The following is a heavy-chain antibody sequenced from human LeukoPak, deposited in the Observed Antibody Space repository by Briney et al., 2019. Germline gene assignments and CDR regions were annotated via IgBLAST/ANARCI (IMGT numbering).Heavy chain of an antibody. D-gene: IGHD1-14*01. Sequence: GGSLRLSCAASGFTFSTYIMNWVRQTPGKGLEWVSSIGTSTSYIYYADSVKGRFTISRDNSKNTLYLHINSLRAEDTAVYYCVKDNPLDYWGQGTLVIVSS. CDR1: GFTFSTYI. CDR2: IGTSTSYI. J-gene: IGHJ4*02. CDR3: VKDNPLDY. V-gene: IGHV3-21*01.